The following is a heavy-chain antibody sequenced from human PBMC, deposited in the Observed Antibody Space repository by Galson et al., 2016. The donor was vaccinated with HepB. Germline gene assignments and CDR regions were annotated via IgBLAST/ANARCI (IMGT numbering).Heavy chain of an antibody. J-gene: IGHJ6*02. CDR3: ARPRRWPQYYYGLDV. CDR1: GFTFSTYA. V-gene: IGHV3-30-3*01. D-gene: IGHD5-24*01. CDR2: ISYDGSHK. Sequence: SLRLSCAASGFTFSTYAMHWVRQAPGKGLEWVAVISYDGSHKHYRDSVKGRFTISRDNSKNTLYLQMNSLRSEDTAVYYCARPRRWPQYYYGLDVWGQGTTVTVSS.